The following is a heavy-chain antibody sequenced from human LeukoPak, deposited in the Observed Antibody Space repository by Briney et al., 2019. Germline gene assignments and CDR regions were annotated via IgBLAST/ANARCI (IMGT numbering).Heavy chain of an antibody. CDR1: GGSFSGYY. D-gene: IGHD3-10*01. CDR3: ARDMVRVMAFDI. J-gene: IGHJ3*02. Sequence: SETLSLTCAVYGGSFSGYYWSWIRQPPGKGLEWIGEINHSGSTNYNPSLKSRVTISVDTSKNQFSLKLSSVTAADTAVYYCARDMVRVMAFDIWGQGTMVTVSS. V-gene: IGHV4-34*01. CDR2: INHSGST.